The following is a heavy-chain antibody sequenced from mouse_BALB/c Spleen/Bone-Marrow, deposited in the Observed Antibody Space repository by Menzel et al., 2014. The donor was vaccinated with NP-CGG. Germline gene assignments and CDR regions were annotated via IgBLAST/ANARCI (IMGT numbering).Heavy chain of an antibody. CDR3: ARGGNFAWFAY. J-gene: IGHJ3*01. Sequence: EVQLVESGGGLVQPGGSRKLSCAASGFTFSSFGMHWVRQAPEKGLEWVAYISSGSSTIYYADTVKGRFTISRDNPKNTLFRQRTSLRSEDTAMYYCARGGNFAWFAYWGQGTLVTVSA. D-gene: IGHD2-1*01. CDR1: GFTFSSFG. CDR2: ISSGSSTI. V-gene: IGHV5-17*02.